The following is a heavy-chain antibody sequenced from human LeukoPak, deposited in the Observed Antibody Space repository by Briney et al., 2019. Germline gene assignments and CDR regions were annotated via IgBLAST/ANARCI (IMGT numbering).Heavy chain of an antibody. CDR1: GFTFSSYA. CDR3: AKRMTTKTLSSSDY. Sequence: PGGSLRLSCAASGFTFSSYAMHWVRQAPGKGLEWVAVISYDGSNKYYADSVKGRFTISRDNSKNTLYLQMNSLRAEDTAVYYCAKRMTTKTLSSSDYWGQGTLVTVSS. V-gene: IGHV3-30-3*02. J-gene: IGHJ4*02. CDR2: ISYDGSNK. D-gene: IGHD5-24*01.